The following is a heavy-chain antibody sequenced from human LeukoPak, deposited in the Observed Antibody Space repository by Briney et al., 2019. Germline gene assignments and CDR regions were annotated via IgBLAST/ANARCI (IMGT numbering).Heavy chain of an antibody. CDR3: ASLRVPGDFDY. J-gene: IGHJ4*02. V-gene: IGHV4-34*01. CDR2: INHSGST. Sequence: PSETLPLTCAVYGGSFSGYYWSWIRQPPGKGLEWIGEINHSGSTNYNPSLKSRVTISVDTSKNQFSLRLTSVTAAGTAVYYCASLRVPGDFDYWGQGTLVTVSS. CDR1: GGSFSGYY. D-gene: IGHD3-16*01.